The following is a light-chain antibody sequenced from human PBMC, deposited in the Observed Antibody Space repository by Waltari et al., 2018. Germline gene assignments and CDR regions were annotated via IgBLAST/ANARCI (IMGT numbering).Light chain of an antibody. J-gene: IGLJ1*01. Sequence: SYVLTQPPSVSVAPGETARITCGGDNIGSYSRRWYQQKPRQAPVLVIFYDSDRPPGIPARFSGSNSGNTATLTITSVEAGDEARYYCQVWHPDIDPGVFGTGTEVTVL. V-gene: IGLV3-21*04. CDR1: NIGSYS. CDR3: QVWHPDIDPGV. CDR2: YDS.